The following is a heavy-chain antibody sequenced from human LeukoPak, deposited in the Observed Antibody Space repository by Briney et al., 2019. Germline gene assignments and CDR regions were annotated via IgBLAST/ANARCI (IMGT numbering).Heavy chain of an antibody. Sequence: ASVKVSCKASGYTFTAYSMHWVRQAPGQGLEWMGWISAYNGNTNYAQKLQGRVTMTTDTSTSTAYMELRSLRSDDTAMYYCARGHPDYHGFDFWGQGTMVSVSS. CDR1: GYTFTAYS. CDR2: ISAYNGNT. D-gene: IGHD4-11*01. V-gene: IGHV1-18*04. J-gene: IGHJ3*01. CDR3: ARGHPDYHGFDF.